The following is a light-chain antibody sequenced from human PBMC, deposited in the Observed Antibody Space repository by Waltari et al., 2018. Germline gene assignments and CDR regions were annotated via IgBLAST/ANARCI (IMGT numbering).Light chain of an antibody. J-gene: IGLJ3*02. CDR2: PDN. CDR1: SPNIGSTF. CDR3: AAWDDSLTGRV. Sequence: QSVLTQPSSASGTPGQRVTISCSGISPNIGSTFVYWSQQLPGPAPKLLSHPDNQRPSGVPDRFSASKSGASASLAISGLRSDDEADYYCAAWDDSLTGRVCGGGTKLTVL. V-gene: IGLV1-47*01.